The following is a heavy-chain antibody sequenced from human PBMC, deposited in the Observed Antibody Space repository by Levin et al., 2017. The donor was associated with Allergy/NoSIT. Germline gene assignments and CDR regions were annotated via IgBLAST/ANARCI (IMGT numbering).Heavy chain of an antibody. CDR2: IIPIFGTA. CDR1: GGTFSSYA. Sequence: SVKVSCKASGGTFSSYAISWVRQAPGQGLEWMGGIIPIFGTANYAQKFQGRVTITADESTSTAYMELSSLRSEDTAVYYCARGAQLVQLDNWFDPWGQGTLVTVSS. J-gene: IGHJ5*02. D-gene: IGHD6-6*01. CDR3: ARGAQLVQLDNWFDP. V-gene: IGHV1-69*13.